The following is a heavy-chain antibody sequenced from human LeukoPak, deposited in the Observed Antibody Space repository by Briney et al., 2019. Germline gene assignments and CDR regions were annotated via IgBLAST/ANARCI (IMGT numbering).Heavy chain of an antibody. CDR2: IYYSGST. CDR3: ARGQYSGSCFDN. CDR1: GGSISGSH. Sequence: SETLSLTCTVSGGSISGSHWSWIRQPPGKGLEWIGYIYYSGSTNYNPSLKSRVTILVDTSKNQFSLKVSSVTAADTAVYYCARGQYSGSCFDNWGQGSLVTVSS. D-gene: IGHD1-26*01. J-gene: IGHJ4*02. V-gene: IGHV4-59*01.